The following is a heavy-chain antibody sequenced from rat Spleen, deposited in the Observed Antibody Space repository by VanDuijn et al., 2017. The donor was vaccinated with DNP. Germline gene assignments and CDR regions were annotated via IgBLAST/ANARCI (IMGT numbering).Heavy chain of an antibody. CDR2: ISSGGST. Sequence: QVQLKESGPGLVQPSQTLSLTCTVSGFSLTSNGVSWVRQPPGKGLEWIAAISSGGSTYYNSALKSRLSISRDTSKSQVFLKMNSLQTEDTAIYYCTRDDYGSYWDYWGQGVMVTVSS. V-gene: IGHV2S12*01. J-gene: IGHJ2*01. CDR3: TRDDYGSYWDY. CDR1: GFSLTSNG. D-gene: IGHD1-7*01.